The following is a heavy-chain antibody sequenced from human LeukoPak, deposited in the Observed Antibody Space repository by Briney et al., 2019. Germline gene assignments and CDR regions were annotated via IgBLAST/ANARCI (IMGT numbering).Heavy chain of an antibody. D-gene: IGHD3-10*01. J-gene: IGHJ5*02. CDR1: GYTFTGYY. CDR2: INPNSGGT. V-gene: IGHV1-2*02. Sequence: ASVKISCKASGYTFTGYYMHWVRQAPGQGLEWMGWINPNSGGTNYAQKFQGRVTMTRDTSISTAYMELSRLRSDDTAVYYCARRITMVRGVSNWFDPWGQGTLVTVSS. CDR3: ARRITMVRGVSNWFDP.